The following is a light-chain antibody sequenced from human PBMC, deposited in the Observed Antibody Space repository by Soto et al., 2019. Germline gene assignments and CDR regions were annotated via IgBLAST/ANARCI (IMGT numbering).Light chain of an antibody. J-gene: IGKJ1*01. CDR2: DAS. V-gene: IGKV1-5*01. CDR3: QQYNIYSPT. Sequence: IQISQSPSTLSAYIGDRVTITCRASQSISSWLAWYQQKPGKAPKLLIYDASSLESGVPSRFSGSGSGTEFTLTISSLQPDDFATYYCQQYNIYSPTFGQGTKVDIK. CDR1: QSISSW.